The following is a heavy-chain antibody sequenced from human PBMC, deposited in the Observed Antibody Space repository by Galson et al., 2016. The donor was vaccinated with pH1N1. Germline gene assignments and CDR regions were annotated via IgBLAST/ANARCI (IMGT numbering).Heavy chain of an antibody. CDR3: ERFTYGDYTTYFDY. D-gene: IGHD4-17*01. J-gene: IGHJ4*02. CDR1: GFSLRTSGMC. Sequence: PALVKPTQTLTLTCTFSGFSLRTSGMCVSWVRQPPGKALEWLALIDWGDEKYYSTSLKTRLTISKDTSKNQVVLTMTNMDPVDTAKYYCERFTYGDYTTYFDYWGQGTLVTVSS. CDR2: IDWGDEK. V-gene: IGHV2-70*20.